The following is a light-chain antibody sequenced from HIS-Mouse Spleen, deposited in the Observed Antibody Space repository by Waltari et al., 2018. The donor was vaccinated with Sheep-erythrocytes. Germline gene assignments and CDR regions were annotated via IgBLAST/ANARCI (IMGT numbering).Light chain of an antibody. Sequence: DIQLTQSPSFLSASFGYSVTITCRAGQGISSYLAWYQQTPGKAPKLLIYAASTLQSGVPSRFSGSGSGTEFTLTISSLQPEDFATYYCQQLNSYPPVTFGPGTKVDIK. CDR1: QGISSY. J-gene: IGKJ3*01. V-gene: IGKV1-9*01. CDR2: AAS. CDR3: QQLNSYPPVT.